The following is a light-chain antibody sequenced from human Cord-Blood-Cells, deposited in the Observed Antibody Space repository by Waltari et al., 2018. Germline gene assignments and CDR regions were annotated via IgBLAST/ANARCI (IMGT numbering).Light chain of an antibody. CDR3: CSYAGSSTFV. CDR1: SSDVGSYNL. CDR2: EGS. J-gene: IGLJ1*01. Sequence: QSALTQPASVSGSPGQSITISCTGTSSDVGSYNLVPWYQQHPGKAPKPMIYEGSKRPSGVSNRFSGSKSGNTASLTSSVLQAEDEADYYCCSYAGSSTFVFGTGTKVTVL. V-gene: IGLV2-23*01.